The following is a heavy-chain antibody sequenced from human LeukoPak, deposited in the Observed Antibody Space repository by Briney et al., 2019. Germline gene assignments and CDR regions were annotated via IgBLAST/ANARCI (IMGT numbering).Heavy chain of an antibody. CDR2: IRSKTYGGTT. Sequence: GGSLRLSCTASGFTFGDYAMNWVRQAPGEGLEWVGFIRSKTYGGTTEYAASVKGRFTISRDDSKSIAYLQMSSLKTEDTAVYYCTRGPAAGTVFDYWGQGTLVTVSS. V-gene: IGHV3-49*04. CDR1: GFTFGDYA. CDR3: TRGPAAGTVFDY. D-gene: IGHD6-13*01. J-gene: IGHJ4*02.